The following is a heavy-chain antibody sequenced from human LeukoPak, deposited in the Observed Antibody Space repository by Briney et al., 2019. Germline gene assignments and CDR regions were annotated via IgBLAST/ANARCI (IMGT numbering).Heavy chain of an antibody. CDR3: AGDRYGGYAFDY. CDR2: ISSSSSYI. Sequence: PGGSLRLSCAASGFTFSIYSMNSVRHAPGKGLEWASSISSSSSYIYYVDSVKGRFTISRDNAKNSLYLQMNSLRAEDTAVYYCAGDRYGGYAFDYWGQGTLVTVSS. D-gene: IGHD5-12*01. J-gene: IGHJ4*02. V-gene: IGHV3-21*01. CDR1: GFTFSIYS.